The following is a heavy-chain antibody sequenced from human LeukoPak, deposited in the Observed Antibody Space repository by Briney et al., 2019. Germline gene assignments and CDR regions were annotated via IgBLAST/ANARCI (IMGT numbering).Heavy chain of an antibody. J-gene: IGHJ5*02. D-gene: IGHD6-13*01. Sequence: GGSLRLSCAASGFTFSNYNMNWVRQAPGKGLEWVSSITSGSSFIYYTDSVKGQFTISRDNAKNSLYLQMNSLRAEDTAVYYCARASSSWYGYNWFDPWGQGTLVTVSS. CDR2: ITSGSSFI. CDR1: GFTFSNYN. V-gene: IGHV3-21*01. CDR3: ARASSSWYGYNWFDP.